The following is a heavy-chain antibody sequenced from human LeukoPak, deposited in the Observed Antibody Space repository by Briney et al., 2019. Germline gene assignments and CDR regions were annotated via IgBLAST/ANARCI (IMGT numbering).Heavy chain of an antibody. J-gene: IGHJ4*02. CDR1: GFTVSSNY. V-gene: IGHV3-53*01. CDR3: ARGYSSGWYYFDY. Sequence: GGSLRLSCAASGFTVSSNYMSWVRQAPGKGLEWVSVIYSGGSTYYADSVKGRFTISRDNSKNTLNLQMNSLRAEDTAVYYCARGYSSGWYYFDYWGQGTPATVSS. D-gene: IGHD6-19*01. CDR2: IYSGGST.